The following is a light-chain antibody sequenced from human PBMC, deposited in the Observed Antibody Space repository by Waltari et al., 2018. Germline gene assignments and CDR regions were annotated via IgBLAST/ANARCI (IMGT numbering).Light chain of an antibody. CDR3: QQRRNWPRT. V-gene: IGKV3-11*01. Sequence: SRRTSPRVGTYSLRYQLRTGQSPRLLIYDASYRATGIPARFSHSVSETDVTLTISSLQPEEFAVYYCQQRRNWPRTFGGGTRVEI. CDR1: PRVGTY. J-gene: IGKJ4*01. CDR2: DAS.